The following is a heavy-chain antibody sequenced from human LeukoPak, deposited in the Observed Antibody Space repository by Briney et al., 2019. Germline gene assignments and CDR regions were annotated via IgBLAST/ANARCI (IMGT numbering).Heavy chain of an antibody. CDR2: IYYSGST. V-gene: IGHV4-59*01. D-gene: IGHD3-3*01. J-gene: IGHJ6*02. CDR1: GGSISSYY. Sequence: KPSETLSLTCTVSGGSISSYYWSWIRQPPGKGLEWIGYIYYSGSTNYNPSLKSRVTISVDTSKNQFSLKLSSVTAADTAVYYCARDSVGGQTIFGVVTAYYYGMDVWGQGTTVTVSS. CDR3: ARDSVGGQTIFGVVTAYYYGMDV.